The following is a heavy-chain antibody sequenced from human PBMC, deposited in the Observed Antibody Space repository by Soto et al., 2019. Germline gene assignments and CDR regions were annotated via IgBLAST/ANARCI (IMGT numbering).Heavy chain of an antibody. Sequence: QVQLVESGGGVVQPGRSLRLSCAASGFIFSSYAMHWVRQAPGKGLEWVAVISYDGSNKYYADSVKGRFTISRDNSKNTLYLQMNSLRAEDTAVYYCARDRVSSLDYWGQGTLVTVSS. CDR3: ARDRVSSLDY. D-gene: IGHD6-13*01. V-gene: IGHV3-30-3*01. CDR1: GFIFSSYA. J-gene: IGHJ4*02. CDR2: ISYDGSNK.